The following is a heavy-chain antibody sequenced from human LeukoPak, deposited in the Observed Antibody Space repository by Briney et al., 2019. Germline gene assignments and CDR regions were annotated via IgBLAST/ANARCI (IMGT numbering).Heavy chain of an antibody. CDR1: GFTFSRSA. D-gene: IGHD6-19*01. Sequence: GGSLRLSCAASGFTFSRSAMNWVRQTPGKGLDWVSSISSSGNTNYADSGKGRFTISRDNSKNILYMQINSVRAEDTAVYYCEKGRISEDGLDFWSQGTLVTVSP. CDR3: EKGRISEDGLDF. V-gene: IGHV3-23*01. J-gene: IGHJ4*02. CDR2: ISSSGNT.